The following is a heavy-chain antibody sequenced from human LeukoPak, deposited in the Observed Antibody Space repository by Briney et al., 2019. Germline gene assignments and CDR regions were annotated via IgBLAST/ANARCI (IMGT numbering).Heavy chain of an antibody. Sequence: ASVKVSCKASGYTFTSYGISWVRQAPGQGLEWMGWISAYNGNTNYAQKLQGRVTMTTDTSTSTAYMELRSLRSDDTAVYYCARACDILTGYSNWFDPWGQGTLVTVSS. D-gene: IGHD3-9*01. CDR3: ARACDILTGYSNWFDP. CDR2: ISAYNGNT. CDR1: GYTFTSYG. V-gene: IGHV1-18*01. J-gene: IGHJ5*02.